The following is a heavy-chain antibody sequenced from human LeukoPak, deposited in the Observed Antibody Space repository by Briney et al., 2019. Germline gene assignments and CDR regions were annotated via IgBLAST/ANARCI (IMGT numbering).Heavy chain of an antibody. CDR3: ARGYNWNDVDY. CDR2: ISYDGSNK. CDR1: GFIFSSYA. J-gene: IGHJ4*02. V-gene: IGHV3-30-3*01. D-gene: IGHD1-20*01. Sequence: QAGGSLRLSCAASGFIFSSYAMHWVRQAPGKGLEWVAVISYDGSNKYYADSVKGRFTISRDNSKNTLYLQMNSLRAEDTAVYYCARGYNWNDVDYWGQGTLVTVSS.